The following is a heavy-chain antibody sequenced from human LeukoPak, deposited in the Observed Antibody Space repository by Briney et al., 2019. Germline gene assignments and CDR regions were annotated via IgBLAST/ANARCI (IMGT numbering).Heavy chain of an antibody. V-gene: IGHV3-30-3*01. CDR1: GFTFSSYA. CDR2: ISYDGSNK. CDR3: ARGATVVILSTFDY. D-gene: IGHD4-23*01. Sequence: GGSLRLSCAASGFTFSSYAMLWVRQAPGKGLEWVAVISYDGSNKYYADSVKSRFTISRDNSKNTLYLQMNSLRAEDTAVYYCARGATVVILSTFDYWGQGTLVTVSS. J-gene: IGHJ4*02.